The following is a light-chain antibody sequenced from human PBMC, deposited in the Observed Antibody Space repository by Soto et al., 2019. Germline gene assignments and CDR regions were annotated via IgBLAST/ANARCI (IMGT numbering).Light chain of an antibody. V-gene: IGKV1-5*03. CDR1: QSISSW. CDR3: QHYNSYSEA. CDR2: KAS. Sequence: DPQMTQSPSSLPASCGARVTITCRASQSISSWLAWYQQKPGKAPKLLIYKASTFTSGVPSRFSGSGSGTEFTLTISSLQPDDFATYYCQHYNSYSEAFGQGTRLEIK. J-gene: IGKJ5*01.